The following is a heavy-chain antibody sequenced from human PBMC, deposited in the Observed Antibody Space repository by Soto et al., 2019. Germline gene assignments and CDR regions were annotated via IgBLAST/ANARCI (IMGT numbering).Heavy chain of an antibody. CDR2: IYYSGST. V-gene: IGHV4-59*01. Sequence: PLETLSLTCTVSGGSISSYYWSWIRQPPGKGLEWIGYIYYSGSTNYNPSLKSRVTISVDTSKNQFSLKLSSVTAADTAVYYCARAVGVNSSSWESYYYGMDVWGQGTTVTVSS. D-gene: IGHD6-13*01. CDR3: ARAVGVNSSSWESYYYGMDV. J-gene: IGHJ6*02. CDR1: GGSISSYY.